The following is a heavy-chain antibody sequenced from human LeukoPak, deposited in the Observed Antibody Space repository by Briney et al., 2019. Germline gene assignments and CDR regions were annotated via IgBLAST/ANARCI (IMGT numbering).Heavy chain of an antibody. J-gene: IGHJ4*02. Sequence: PSETLSLTCTVSGNSISSGDNYWSWIRQPAGKGLEWIGRIYTSGSTNYNPSLKSRVTISGDTSKNQFSLRLSSVTAADTAVYYCARRRMVRGFSIDYWGQGTLVTVSS. D-gene: IGHD3-10*01. CDR3: ARRRMVRGFSIDY. CDR1: GNSISSGDNY. V-gene: IGHV4-61*02. CDR2: IYTSGST.